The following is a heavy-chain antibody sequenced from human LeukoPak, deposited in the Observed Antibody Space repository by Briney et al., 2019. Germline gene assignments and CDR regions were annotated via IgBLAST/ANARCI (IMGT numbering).Heavy chain of an antibody. J-gene: IGHJ3*02. CDR1: GGSISSYY. V-gene: IGHV4-4*07. Sequence: SETLSLTCTVSGGSISSYYRSWIRQPAGKGLEWIGRIYTSGSTNYNPSLKSRVTMSVDTSKNQFSLKLSSVTAADTAVYYCARVAYYYDSSGYRGAFDIWGQGTMVTVSS. CDR2: IYTSGST. D-gene: IGHD3-22*01. CDR3: ARVAYYYDSSGYRGAFDI.